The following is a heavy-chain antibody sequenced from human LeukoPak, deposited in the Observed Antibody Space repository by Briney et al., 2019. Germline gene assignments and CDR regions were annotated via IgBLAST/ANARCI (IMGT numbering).Heavy chain of an antibody. J-gene: IGHJ3*02. Sequence: QPGGSLRLSCAASGFTFSSYAMSWVRQAPGKGLEWVSAISGSGGSTYYADSVKGRFTISRDNSKNTLYLQMNSLRAEDTAVYYCAKDAPGGYCSSTSCPWADAFDIWGQGTMVTVSS. V-gene: IGHV3-23*01. CDR3: AKDAPGGYCSSTSCPWADAFDI. CDR2: ISGSGGST. D-gene: IGHD2-2*01. CDR1: GFTFSSYA.